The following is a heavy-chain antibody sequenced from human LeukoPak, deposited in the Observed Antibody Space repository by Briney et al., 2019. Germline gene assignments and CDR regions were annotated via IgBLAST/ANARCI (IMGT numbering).Heavy chain of an antibody. D-gene: IGHD3-10*01. V-gene: IGHV3-23*01. Sequence: PGGSLRLSCEASGFTFNNYAMSWVRQAPGKGLEWVATISGGGANTYYADFVKGRFTISRDNSENTVYLQMKYLRAEDTAIYFCAKEGKLLWFGELSSYWYFDLWGRGTLVTVSS. J-gene: IGHJ2*01. CDR2: ISGGGANT. CDR3: AKEGKLLWFGELSSYWYFDL. CDR1: GFTFNNYA.